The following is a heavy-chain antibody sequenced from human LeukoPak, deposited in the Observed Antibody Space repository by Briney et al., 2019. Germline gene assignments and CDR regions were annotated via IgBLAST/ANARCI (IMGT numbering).Heavy chain of an antibody. CDR2: NSPSEGT. Sequence: SDTLSLTCTVSGGPIDSYYWSWLRLPPGKGLEWIGYNSPSEGTHYNPSLLSRVSMSVDTSKNQFSLKERSATAADTAVYFCARRIVAGARNSHWFDPWGQGTMVTVSS. CDR3: ARRIVAGARNSHWFDP. CDR1: GGPIDSYY. V-gene: IGHV4-4*09. J-gene: IGHJ5*02. D-gene: IGHD2-21*01.